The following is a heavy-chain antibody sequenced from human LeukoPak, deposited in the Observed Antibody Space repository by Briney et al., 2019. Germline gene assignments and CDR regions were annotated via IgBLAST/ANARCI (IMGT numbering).Heavy chain of an antibody. Sequence: SETLSLTCAVSGGSISSSNWWSWIRQPPGKGLEWIGSIYDSGSTYYNPSLKSRVTISVDTSKNQFSLKLNSVTAADTAVYYCARHYGPWGQGTLVTVSS. V-gene: IGHV4-39*01. CDR2: IYDSGST. J-gene: IGHJ5*02. CDR3: ARHYGP. D-gene: IGHD3-10*01. CDR1: GGSISSSNW.